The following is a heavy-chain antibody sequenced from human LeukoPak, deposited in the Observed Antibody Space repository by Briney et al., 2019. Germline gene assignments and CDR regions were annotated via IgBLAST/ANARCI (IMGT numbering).Heavy chain of an antibody. CDR2: IYHSGST. D-gene: IGHD2-2*01. CDR3: ARWPMSSTSLRVYYYGMDV. J-gene: IGHJ6*02. V-gene: IGHV4-4*02. CDR1: GGSISSSNW. Sequence: SSETLSLTCAVSGGSISSSNWWSWVRQPPGKGLEWIGEIYHSGSTNYNPSLKSRVTISVDKSKNQFSLKLSSVTAADTAVYYCARWPMSSTSLRVYYYGMDVWGQGTTVIVSS.